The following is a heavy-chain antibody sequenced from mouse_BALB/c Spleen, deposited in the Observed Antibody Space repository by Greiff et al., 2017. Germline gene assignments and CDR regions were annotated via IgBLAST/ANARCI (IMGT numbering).Heavy chain of an antibody. V-gene: IGHV5-4*02. J-gene: IGHJ3*01. CDR3: ATLGFAY. CDR1: GFTFSDYY. Sequence: DVQLVESGGGLVKPGGSLKLSCAASGFTFSDYYMYWVRQTPEKRLEWVATISDGGSYTYYPDSVKGRFTISRDNAKNNLYLQMSSLKSEDTAMYYCATLGFAYWGQGTLVTVSA. D-gene: IGHD2-10*02. CDR2: ISDGGSYT.